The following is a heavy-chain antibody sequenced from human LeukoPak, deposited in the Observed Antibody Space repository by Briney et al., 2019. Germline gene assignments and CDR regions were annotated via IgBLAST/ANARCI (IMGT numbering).Heavy chain of an antibody. CDR1: GFTFSSYA. V-gene: IGHV3-23*01. Sequence: GGSLTLSCAASGFTFSSYAMSWVRQPPGQGLELVSVINGNGSSTYYADSVKGRFTISRDNSKNTLYLQMNSRRAEDTAVYYCAKPGCSSTSCYSSVWDYYYYGMDVWGQGTTVTVSS. CDR3: AKPGCSSTSCYSSVWDYYYYGMDV. D-gene: IGHD2-2*01. CDR2: INGNGSST. J-gene: IGHJ6*02.